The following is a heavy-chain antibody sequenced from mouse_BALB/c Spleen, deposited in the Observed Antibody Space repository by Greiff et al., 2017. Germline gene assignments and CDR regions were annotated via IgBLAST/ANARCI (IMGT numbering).Heavy chain of an antibody. Sequence: EVKLVESGGGLVKPGGSLKLSCAASGFTFSSYAMSWVRQTPGKRLEWVASISSGGSTYYPDSVKGRFTISRDNARNILYLQMSSLRSEDTAMYYCARGPLLRHWYFDVWGAGTTVTVSS. V-gene: IGHV5-6-5*01. J-gene: IGHJ1*01. CDR2: ISSGGST. D-gene: IGHD1-1*01. CDR1: GFTFSSYA. CDR3: ARGPLLRHWYFDV.